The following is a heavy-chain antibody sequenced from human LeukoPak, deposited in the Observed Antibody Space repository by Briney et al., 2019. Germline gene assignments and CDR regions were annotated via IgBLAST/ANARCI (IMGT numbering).Heavy chain of an antibody. CDR2: IYYSGST. CDR3: ARLAHVAYVWGTHRLYFFDH. CDR1: GGSISSNY. V-gene: IGHV4-59*01. J-gene: IGHJ4*02. D-gene: IGHD3-16*02. Sequence: SETLSLTCIVSGGSISSNYWSWIRQPPGKGLEWIGYIYYSGSTNYNPSLKSRVTISVDTSKNQFSLKVRSVTAADTAVYYCARLAHVAYVWGTHRLYFFDHWGQGTLVTVSS.